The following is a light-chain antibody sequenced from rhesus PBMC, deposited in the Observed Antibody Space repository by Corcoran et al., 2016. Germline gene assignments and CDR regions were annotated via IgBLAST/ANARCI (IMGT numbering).Light chain of an antibody. V-gene: IGKV1-69*01. Sequence: DIQMTQSPSSLSASVGDRVTITCRASQGISNWLAWYQQKPGKAPKLLIYRSSNLEKGVPSRFSGSGDRTDLTLTISSLQPEELATYDCQQHDNSPPTFGQGTKVEIK. J-gene: IGKJ1*01. CDR2: RSS. CDR1: QGISNW. CDR3: QQHDNSPPT.